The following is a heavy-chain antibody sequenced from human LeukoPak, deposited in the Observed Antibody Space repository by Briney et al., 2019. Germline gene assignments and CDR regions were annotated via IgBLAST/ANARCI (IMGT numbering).Heavy chain of an antibody. CDR2: IYSGGTT. V-gene: IGHV3-66*04. Sequence: PGGSLRLSCTASGITVSNNYMTWVRQAPGTGLEWVSVIYSGGTTKYADSVKGRFTISRDNAKNSLYLQMNSLRAEDTAVYYCARPPGPGNYYYYTDVWGEGTTVTVSS. CDR1: GITVSNNY. CDR3: ARPPGPGNYYYYTDV. J-gene: IGHJ6*03. D-gene: IGHD3-10*01.